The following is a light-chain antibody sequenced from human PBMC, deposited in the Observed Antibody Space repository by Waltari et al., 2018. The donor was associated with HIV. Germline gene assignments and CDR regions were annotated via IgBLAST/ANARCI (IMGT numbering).Light chain of an antibody. CDR3: NSRDSSSSHNWV. V-gene: IGLV3-19*01. J-gene: IGLJ3*02. Sequence: SSELTQDPTVSVALGQTVRITCQGDSLRPYSASWYQQKPGQAPVLVIYARNNRPSGIPDRFSASSSGNTASLTITGAQAEDEADYYCNSRDSSSSHNWVFGGGTKLTVL. CDR2: ARN. CDR1: SLRPYS.